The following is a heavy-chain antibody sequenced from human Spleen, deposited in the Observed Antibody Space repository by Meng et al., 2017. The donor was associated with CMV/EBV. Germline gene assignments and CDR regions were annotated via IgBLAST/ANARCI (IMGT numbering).Heavy chain of an antibody. CDR3: ARDLLVSQPTAVIPNWFDP. CDR1: GYTFIRYG. CDR2: ISAYNGNT. J-gene: IGHJ5*02. D-gene: IGHD2-2*01. V-gene: IGHV1-18*01. Sequence: ASVKVSCKASGYTFIRYGISWVRQAPGQGLEWMGWISAYNGNTNYAQKLQGRVTMTTDTSTSTAYMELRSLRSDDTAVYYCARDLLVSQPTAVIPNWFDPWVPGTLVTVSS.